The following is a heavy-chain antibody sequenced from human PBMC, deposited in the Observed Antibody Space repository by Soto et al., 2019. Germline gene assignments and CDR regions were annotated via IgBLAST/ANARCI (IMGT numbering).Heavy chain of an antibody. CDR3: AKDTNYDSSGYYYGPSVYYYYGMDV. Sequence: GGSLRLSCAASGFTFSSYAMSWVRQAPGKGLEWVSAISGSGGSTYYADSVKGRFTISGDNSKNTLYLQMNSLRAEDTAVYYCAKDTNYDSSGYYYGPSVYYYYGMDVWGQGTTVTVSS. CDR2: ISGSGGST. D-gene: IGHD3-22*01. CDR1: GFTFSSYA. J-gene: IGHJ6*02. V-gene: IGHV3-23*01.